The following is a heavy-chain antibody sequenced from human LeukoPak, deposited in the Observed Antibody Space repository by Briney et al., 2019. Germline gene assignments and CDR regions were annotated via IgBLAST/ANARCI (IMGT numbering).Heavy chain of an antibody. J-gene: IGHJ4*02. Sequence: GGSLRLSCAASGFTFSSYEMNWVRRAPGKGLEWLSYISASGGTAYYADSVNGRFTISRDNAKNSLFLEMNSLRVDDTAMYFCARSSLERHYSFDLWGRGTLVTVSS. CDR2: ISASGGTA. D-gene: IGHD1-1*01. CDR3: ARSSLERHYSFDL. V-gene: IGHV3-48*03. CDR1: GFTFSSYE.